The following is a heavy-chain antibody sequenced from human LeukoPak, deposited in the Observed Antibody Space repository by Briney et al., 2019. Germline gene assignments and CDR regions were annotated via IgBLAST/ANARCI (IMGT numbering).Heavy chain of an antibody. CDR1: VHSISTGYY. J-gene: IGHJ6*04. Sequence: SETLSLTCAVSVHSISTGYYWGWIRQPPGTGLEWIGSMSHNRGTYYNPSLKSRVTISMDPSKNQISLRLTSVTAADTAVYYCASYYASGVSAYNYYGMDVWGKGTTVTVSS. CDR3: ASYYASGVSAYNYYGMDV. V-gene: IGHV4-38-2*01. CDR2: MSHNRGT. D-gene: IGHD3-10*01.